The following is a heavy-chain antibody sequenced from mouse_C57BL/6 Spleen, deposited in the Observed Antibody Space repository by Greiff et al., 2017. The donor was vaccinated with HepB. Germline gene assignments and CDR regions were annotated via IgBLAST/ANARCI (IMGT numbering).Heavy chain of an antibody. V-gene: IGHV1-42*01. J-gene: IGHJ2*01. CDR3: ASRTYYPYFDY. Sequence: EVKLVESGPELVKPGASVKISCKASGYSFTGYYMNWVKQSPEKSLEWIGEINPSTGGTTYNQKFKAKATLTVDKSSSTAYMQLKSLTSEDSAVYYCASRTYYPYFDYWGQGTTLTVSS. CDR2: INPSTGGT. D-gene: IGHD2-10*01. CDR1: GYSFTGYY.